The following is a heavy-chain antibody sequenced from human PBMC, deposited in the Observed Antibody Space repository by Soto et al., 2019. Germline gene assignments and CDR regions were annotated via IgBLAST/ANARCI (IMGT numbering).Heavy chain of an antibody. D-gene: IGHD6-19*01. Sequence: SQTLSLTCAISGDSVSSNSAAWNWIRQSPSRGLEWLGRTYYRSKWYNDYAVSVKSRITINPDTSKNQFSLQLNSVTPEDTAVYYCARVGSSGWYHRYYFDYWGQGTLVTVSS. V-gene: IGHV6-1*01. J-gene: IGHJ4*02. CDR2: TYYRSKWYN. CDR1: GDSVSSNSAA. CDR3: ARVGSSGWYHRYYFDY.